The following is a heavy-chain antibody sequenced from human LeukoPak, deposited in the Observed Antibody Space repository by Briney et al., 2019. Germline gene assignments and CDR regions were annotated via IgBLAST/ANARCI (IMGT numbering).Heavy chain of an antibody. CDR3: ARDGYYYDSSGKLVFNY. Sequence: NTSETLSLTCTVSGGSISSYYWSWIRQPAGKGLEWIGRIYTSGSTNYNPSLKSRVTMSVDTSKNQFSLKLSSVTAADTAVYYCARDGYYYDSSGKLVFNYWGQGTLVTVSS. V-gene: IGHV4-4*07. J-gene: IGHJ4*02. CDR2: IYTSGST. D-gene: IGHD3-22*01. CDR1: GGSISSYY.